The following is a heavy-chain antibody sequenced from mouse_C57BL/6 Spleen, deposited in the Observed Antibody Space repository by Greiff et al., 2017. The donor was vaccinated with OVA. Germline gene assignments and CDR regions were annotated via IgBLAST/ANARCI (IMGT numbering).Heavy chain of an antibody. J-gene: IGHJ3*01. CDR1: GYTFTSYW. CDR2: IYPGSGST. Sequence: QVQLQQPGAELVKPGASVKMSCKASGYTFTSYWITWVKQRPGQGLEWIGDIYPGSGSTKYNEKIKHKATMTVDTSSSTAYMQLSSLTSEDSAFYYCAAGAPFAYWGQGTLVTVSA. CDR3: AAGAPFAY. V-gene: IGHV1-55*01.